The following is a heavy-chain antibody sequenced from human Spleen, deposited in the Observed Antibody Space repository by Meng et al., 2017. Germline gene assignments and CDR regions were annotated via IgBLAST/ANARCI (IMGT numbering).Heavy chain of an antibody. D-gene: IGHD2-15*01. J-gene: IGHJ4*02. V-gene: IGHV1-69*01. CDR3: AVHYCSGGSCYPDY. Sequence: LVRSGAEVKKPGSSVKVSCKASGGTFSSYAISWVRQAPGQGLEWMGGIIPIFGTANYAQKFQGRVTITADESTSTAYMELSSLRSEDTAVYYCAVHYCSGGSCYPDYWGQGTLVTVSS. CDR1: GGTFSSYA. CDR2: IIPIFGTA.